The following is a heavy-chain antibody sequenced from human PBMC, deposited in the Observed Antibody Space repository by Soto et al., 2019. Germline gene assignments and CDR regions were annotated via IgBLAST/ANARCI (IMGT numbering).Heavy chain of an antibody. D-gene: IGHD5-18*01. CDR3: AKGSVKGTGIGYSYGSDALDI. V-gene: IGHV3-30*18. Sequence: QVQLVESGGGVVQPGRSLRLSCAASGFTFSSYGMHWVRQAPGKGLEWVAVISYDGSNKYYADSVKGRFTISRDNSKNTLYLQMNSLRAEDTAVYYCAKGSVKGTGIGYSYGSDALDIWGQGTMVTVSS. J-gene: IGHJ3*02. CDR2: ISYDGSNK. CDR1: GFTFSSYG.